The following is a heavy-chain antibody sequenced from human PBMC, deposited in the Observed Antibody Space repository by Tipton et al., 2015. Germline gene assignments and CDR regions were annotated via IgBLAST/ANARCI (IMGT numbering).Heavy chain of an antibody. CDR3: ACQDYDSLTRDYQTVDY. Sequence: TLSLTCTVSGVSISGTSYYWGWIRQPPGKGLEWIGSIYYSGDMYYNPSLKSRVAISADTSRNQFSLRLTSVTAADTAVYYCACQDYDSLTRDYQTVDYWGQGTLVTVSS. V-gene: IGHV4-39*07. CDR1: GVSISGTSYY. D-gene: IGHD3-9*01. CDR2: IYYSGDM. J-gene: IGHJ4*02.